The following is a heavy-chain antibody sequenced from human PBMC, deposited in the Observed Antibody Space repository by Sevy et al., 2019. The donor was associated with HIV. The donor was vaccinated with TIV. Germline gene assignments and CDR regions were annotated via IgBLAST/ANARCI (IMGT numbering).Heavy chain of an antibody. V-gene: IGHV3-7*01. D-gene: IGHD1-26*01. J-gene: IGHJ4*02. CDR1: GFSFSAYW. Sequence: GGSLRLSCAASGFSFSAYWMNWVRQAPGKGLEWVANIKPDGRDKHYVDSAEGRFTISRDNAKNSLYLQMNGLRVEDTAMYYCAQETFGRFDSWGQGTLVTVSS. CDR2: IKPDGRDK. CDR3: AQETFGRFDS.